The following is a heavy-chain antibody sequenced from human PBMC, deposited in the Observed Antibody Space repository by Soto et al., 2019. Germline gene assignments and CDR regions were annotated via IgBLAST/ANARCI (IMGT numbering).Heavy chain of an antibody. Sequence: EVQLLESGGGLVQPGGSLRLSCAASGFTFSSYAMSWVRQAPGKGLEWVSSISGNGGSTYYADSVKGRFTISRDNSKKTRYLQMNSLRAEDTAIYCCAKDRGGYCTSTTCYGGGSFDYWGQGTLVTVSS. V-gene: IGHV3-23*01. J-gene: IGHJ4*02. CDR1: GFTFSSYA. CDR3: AKDRGGYCTSTTCYGGGSFDY. CDR2: ISGNGGST. D-gene: IGHD2-2*01.